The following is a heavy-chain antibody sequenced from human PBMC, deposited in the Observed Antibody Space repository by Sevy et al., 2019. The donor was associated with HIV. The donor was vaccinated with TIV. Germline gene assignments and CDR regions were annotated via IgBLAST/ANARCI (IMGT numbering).Heavy chain of an antibody. Sequence: GGSLRLSCAASGFTFNNYSMTWVRQAPGKGLEWVSAISGRGDNTNYADSVKGRFTISRDKSKNTLYRQRTSRRAEDRAVYYCAKDIVVVVGEAFDVGGEGRMVT. V-gene: IGHV3-23*01. CDR1: GFTFNNYS. J-gene: IGHJ3*01. CDR3: AKDIVVVVGEAFDV. D-gene: IGHD2-15*01. CDR2: ISGRGDNT.